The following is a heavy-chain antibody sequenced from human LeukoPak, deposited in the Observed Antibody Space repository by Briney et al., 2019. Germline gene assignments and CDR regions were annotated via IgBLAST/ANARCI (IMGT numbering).Heavy chain of an antibody. CDR2: IYYSGST. D-gene: IGHD1-26*01. CDR3: ARHEYSGSYYGLSWFDP. J-gene: IGHJ5*02. V-gene: IGHV4-39*01. Sequence: SETLSLTCTVSGGSICSSGYYWGWIRQPPGKGLEWIASIYYSGSTYYNPSLKSRVTISVDTSKNQLSLKLSSLTAADTAVYYCARHEYSGSYYGLSWFDPWGQGTLVTVSS. CDR1: GGSICSSGYY.